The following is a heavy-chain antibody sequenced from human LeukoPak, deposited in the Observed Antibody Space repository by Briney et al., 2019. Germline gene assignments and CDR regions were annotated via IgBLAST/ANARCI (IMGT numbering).Heavy chain of an antibody. CDR2: IWYDGSNK. CDR3: ARELYGDYSNWFDP. Sequence: EGSLRLSCAASGFTFSSYGMHWVRQAPGKGLEWVAVIWYDGSNKYYADSVKGRFTISRDNSKNTLYLQMNSLRAEDTAVYYCARELYGDYSNWFDPWGQGTLVTVSS. V-gene: IGHV3-33*01. J-gene: IGHJ5*02. CDR1: GFTFSSYG. D-gene: IGHD4-17*01.